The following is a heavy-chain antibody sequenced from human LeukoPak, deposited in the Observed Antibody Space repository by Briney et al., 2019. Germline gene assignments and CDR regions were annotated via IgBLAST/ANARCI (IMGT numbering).Heavy chain of an antibody. CDR3: AKAAGICSGGSCYPHFDY. CDR1: GYTFTSYY. V-gene: IGHV1-46*01. Sequence: ASVKVSCKASGYTFTSYYMHWVRQAPGQGLEWMGIINPSGGSTSYAQKFQGRVTMTRDTSTSTVYMELSSLRSEDTAVYYCAKAAGICSGGSCYPHFDYWGQGTLVTVSS. CDR2: INPSGGST. D-gene: IGHD2-15*01. J-gene: IGHJ4*02.